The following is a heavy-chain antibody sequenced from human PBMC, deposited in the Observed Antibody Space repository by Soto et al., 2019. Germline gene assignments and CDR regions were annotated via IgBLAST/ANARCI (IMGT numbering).Heavy chain of an antibody. Sequence: SETLSLTCTVSGGSISSYYWSWIRQPAGKGLEWIGRIYTSGSTNYNPSLKSRVTMSVDTSKNQFSLKLSSVTAADTAVYYCARDGAGVYSSSHAWDYWGQGTLVTVSS. CDR2: IYTSGST. J-gene: IGHJ4*02. CDR3: ARDGAGVYSSSHAWDY. V-gene: IGHV4-4*07. D-gene: IGHD6-13*01. CDR1: GGSISSYY.